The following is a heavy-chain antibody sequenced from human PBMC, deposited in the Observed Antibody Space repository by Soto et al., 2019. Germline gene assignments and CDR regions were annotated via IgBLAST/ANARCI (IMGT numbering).Heavy chain of an antibody. CDR2: ITKSGDT. V-gene: IGHV3-23*01. J-gene: IGHJ4*02. CDR3: AKGLLNGRWYAAD. D-gene: IGHD6-13*01. Sequence: EVHLLESGGGLVQPGESLRLSCETSGFTFSSCVMTWVRQPPGKGLEWVAVITKSGDTDYADSVKGRFTIPRDNSKNTVYLQMNSLRAEDTAVYYCAKGLLNGRWYAADWGQGALVTVSS. CDR1: GFTFSSCV.